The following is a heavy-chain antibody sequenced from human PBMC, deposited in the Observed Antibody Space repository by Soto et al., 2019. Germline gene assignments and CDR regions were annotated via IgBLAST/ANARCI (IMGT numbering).Heavy chain of an antibody. J-gene: IGHJ6*02. CDR2: IIPIFGTA. D-gene: IGHD5-12*01. V-gene: IGHV1-69*01. Sequence: QVQLVQSGAEVKKPGSSVKVSCKASGGTFSSYAISWVRQAPGQGLEWMGWIIPIFGTANYAQKFQGRVTITADESTSTAYMELSSLRSEDTAVYYCAREYGGYERGYYYYGMDVWGQGTTVTVSS. CDR3: AREYGGYERGYYYYGMDV. CDR1: GGTFSSYA.